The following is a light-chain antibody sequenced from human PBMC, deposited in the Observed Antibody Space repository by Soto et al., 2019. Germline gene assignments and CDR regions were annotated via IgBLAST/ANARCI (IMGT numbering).Light chain of an antibody. J-gene: IGKJ5*01. Sequence: EIEMKQSLATLSVVPGERANLSCRASQSISSNLAWYQQKPGQPPRLLIYDASYRATGIPARFSGSGSGTDFILTISSLEPEDFAIYYCQQRSNWITFGQGTRL. CDR2: DAS. V-gene: IGKV3-11*01. CDR3: QQRSNWIT. CDR1: QSISSN.